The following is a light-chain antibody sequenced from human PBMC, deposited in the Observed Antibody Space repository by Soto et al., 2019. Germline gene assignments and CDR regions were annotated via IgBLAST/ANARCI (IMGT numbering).Light chain of an antibody. CDR2: SNT. J-gene: IGLJ1*01. V-gene: IGLV1-40*01. CDR3: QSYDSSLKAYV. Sequence: QSVLTQPASVSGAPGQRVTISCTGSGSNLGAGYAVHWYQQLPGTAHKLLIYSNTNVPSGVPDRFSGSKSGTSASLAIAGLQAEDEADYYCQSYDSSLKAYVFGPGTKLTVL. CDR1: GSNLGAGYA.